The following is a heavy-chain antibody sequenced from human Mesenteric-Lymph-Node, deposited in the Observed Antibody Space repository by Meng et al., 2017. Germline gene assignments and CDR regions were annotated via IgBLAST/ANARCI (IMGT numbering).Heavy chain of an antibody. CDR3: ARAMGSSSWAVYDY. CDR1: GGTFNDFA. CDR2: IIPLLGTR. J-gene: IGHJ4*02. Sequence: SVKVSCKASGGTFNDFAISWVRQAPGQGLEWMGGIIPLLGTRNTAQKFQGRVTITTDESTNTAYMELSSLRSDDTAVYYCARAMGSSSWAVYDYWGQGTLVTVSS. D-gene: IGHD6-13*01. V-gene: IGHV1-69*05.